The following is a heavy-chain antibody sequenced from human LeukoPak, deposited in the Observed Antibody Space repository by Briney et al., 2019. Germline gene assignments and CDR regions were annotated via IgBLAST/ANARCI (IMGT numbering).Heavy chain of an antibody. D-gene: IGHD6-19*01. CDR2: IYYSGST. J-gene: IGHJ4*02. CDR1: GGSISSYY. CDR3: ERDLLSTAGYFDY. V-gene: IGHV4-59*01. Sequence: SETLSLTCTVSGGSISSYYWSWIRQPPGKGLEWIGYIYYSGSTNYSPSLKSRVTISVDTSKNQFSLNLSSVTAADTAVYYCERDLLSTAGYFDYWGQGTLVTISS.